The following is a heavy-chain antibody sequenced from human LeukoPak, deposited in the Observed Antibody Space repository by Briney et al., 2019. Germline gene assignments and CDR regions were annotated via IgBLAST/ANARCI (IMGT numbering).Heavy chain of an antibody. Sequence: ASVKVSCKASGYTFTSYAMNWVRQAPGQGLEWMGWINTNTGNPTYAQGFTGRFVFSLDTSVSTAYLQISSLKAEDTAVYYCARGVPPSYYYYYYMDVWGKGTTVTVSS. CDR3: ARGVPPSYYYYYYMDV. D-gene: IGHD4/OR15-4a*01. CDR1: GYTFTSYA. J-gene: IGHJ6*03. V-gene: IGHV7-4-1*02. CDR2: INTNTGNP.